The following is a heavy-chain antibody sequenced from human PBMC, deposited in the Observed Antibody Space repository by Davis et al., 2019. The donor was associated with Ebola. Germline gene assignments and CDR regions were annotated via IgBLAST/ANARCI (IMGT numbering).Heavy chain of an antibody. CDR1: GGSISSSTYY. V-gene: IGHV4-39*07. J-gene: IGHJ5*02. D-gene: IGHD3-10*02. CDR2: INHSGST. Sequence: SETLSLTCAVSGGSISSSTYYWGWIRQPPGKGLEWIGEINHSGSTNYNPSLKSRVTISVDTSKNQFSLKLSSVTAADTAVYYCARARYYYGRGRLDPWGQGTLVTVSS. CDR3: ARARYYYGRGRLDP.